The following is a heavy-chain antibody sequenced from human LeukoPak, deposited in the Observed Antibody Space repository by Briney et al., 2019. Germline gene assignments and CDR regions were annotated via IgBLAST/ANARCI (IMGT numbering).Heavy chain of an antibody. CDR3: ARVLVRHYGMDY. J-gene: IGHJ4*02. CDR2: ISSSSSYI. Sequence: PGGSLRLSCAASGFTFSSYAMNWVRQAPGKGLEWVSSISSSSSYIYYADSVKGRFTISRDNAKNSLYLQMNSLRAEDTAVYYCARVLVRHYGMDYWGQGTLVTVSS. D-gene: IGHD4-17*01. V-gene: IGHV3-21*01. CDR1: GFTFSSYA.